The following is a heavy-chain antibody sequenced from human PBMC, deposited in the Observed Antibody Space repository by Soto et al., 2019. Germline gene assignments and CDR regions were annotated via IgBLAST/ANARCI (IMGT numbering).Heavy chain of an antibody. CDR1: GGTFSSYA. Sequence: QVQLVQSGAEVKKPGSSVKVSCKASGGTFSSYAISWVRQAPGQGLEWMGGIIPIFGTANYAQKFQGRVTITADESTSTAYMELSSLRSEDTAVYYCARYDYVWGSYRYGQHLDYWVQGTLVTVSS. J-gene: IGHJ4*02. V-gene: IGHV1-69*01. CDR3: ARYDYVWGSYRYGQHLDY. D-gene: IGHD3-16*02. CDR2: IIPIFGTA.